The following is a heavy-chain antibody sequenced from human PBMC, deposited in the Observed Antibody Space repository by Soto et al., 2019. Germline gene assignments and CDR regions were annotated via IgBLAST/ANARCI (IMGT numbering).Heavy chain of an antibody. CDR1: GFTFSSYA. CDR2: ISGSGGST. D-gene: IGHD6-19*01. V-gene: IGHV3-23*01. CDR3: AKAPSANAVAGKGDYYYGMDV. Sequence: GGSLRLSCAASGFTFSSYAMSWVRQAPGKGLEWVSAISGSGGSTYYADSVKGRFTISRDNSKNKLYLQMNSLRAEDRAVYYCAKAPSANAVAGKGDYYYGMDVWGQGTTVTVSS. J-gene: IGHJ6*02.